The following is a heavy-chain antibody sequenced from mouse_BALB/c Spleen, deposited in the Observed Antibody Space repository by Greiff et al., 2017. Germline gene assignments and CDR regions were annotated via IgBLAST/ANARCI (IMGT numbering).Heavy chain of an antibody. CDR3: ARSWDLYGNYFDY. CDR2: IYPGNVNT. Sequence: VQLQQSGPELVKPGASVRISCKASGYTFTSYYIHWVKQRPGQGLEWIGWIYPGNVNTKYNEKFKGKATLTADKSSSTAYMQLSSLTSEDSAVYFCARSWDLYGNYFDYWGQGTTLTVSS. V-gene: IGHV1S56*01. CDR1: GYTFTSYY. J-gene: IGHJ2*01. D-gene: IGHD2-1*01.